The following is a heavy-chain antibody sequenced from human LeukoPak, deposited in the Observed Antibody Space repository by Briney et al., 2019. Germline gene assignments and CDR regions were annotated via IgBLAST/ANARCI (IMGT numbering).Heavy chain of an antibody. CDR3: AKDEYCSGGSCYPEYFQH. J-gene: IGHJ1*01. CDR2: ISGSGGST. D-gene: IGHD2-15*01. V-gene: IGHV3-23*01. Sequence: PGGSLRLSCAASGFTFSSYAMSWVRQAPGKGLEWVSAISGSGGSTYYADSVKGRFTISRDNSKNTLYLQMNSLRAVDTAVYYCAKDEYCSGGSCYPEYFQHWGQGTLVTVSS. CDR1: GFTFSSYA.